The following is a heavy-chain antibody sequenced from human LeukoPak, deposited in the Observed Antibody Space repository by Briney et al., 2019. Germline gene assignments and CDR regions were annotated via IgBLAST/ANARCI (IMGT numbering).Heavy chain of an antibody. CDR1: GFTFTSSA. V-gene: IGHV1-58*02. Sequence: GASVKVSCKASGFTFTSSAMQWVRQARGQRLEWIGWIVVGSGNTNYAQKFQERVTITRDMSTSTAYMELSSLRSEDTAVYYCATPASRALDFWSGYFPNWFDPWGQGTLVTVSS. D-gene: IGHD3-3*01. CDR2: IVVGSGNT. CDR3: ATPASRALDFWSGYFPNWFDP. J-gene: IGHJ5*02.